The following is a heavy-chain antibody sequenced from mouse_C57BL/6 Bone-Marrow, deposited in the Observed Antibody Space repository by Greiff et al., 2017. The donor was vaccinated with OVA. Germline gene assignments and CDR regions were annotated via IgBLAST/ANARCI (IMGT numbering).Heavy chain of an antibody. CDR1: GFTFSDYY. CDR3: ARPQTAQATGFAY. D-gene: IGHD3-2*02. Sequence: DVKLQESGGGLVQPGGSLKLSCAASGFTFSDYYMYWVRQTPEKRLEWVAYISNGGGSTYYPDTVKGRFTISRDNAKNTLYLQMSRLKSEDTAMYYCARPQTAQATGFAYWGQGTLVTVSA. V-gene: IGHV5-12*01. CDR2: ISNGGGST. J-gene: IGHJ3*01.